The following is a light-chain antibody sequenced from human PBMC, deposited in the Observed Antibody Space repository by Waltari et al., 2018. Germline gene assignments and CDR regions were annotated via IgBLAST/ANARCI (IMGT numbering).Light chain of an antibody. Sequence: EIVMTQSPATLSVSPGERATISCRASQSVGVTLAWYQQKPGQAPNLLIYDTSTRATGVPAKFSGSGSGTEFTLTISSLQSEDFAIYYCQQYNLWPRTFGQGTRVEIK. J-gene: IGKJ1*01. CDR3: QQYNLWPRT. CDR2: DTS. V-gene: IGKV3-15*01. CDR1: QSVGVT.